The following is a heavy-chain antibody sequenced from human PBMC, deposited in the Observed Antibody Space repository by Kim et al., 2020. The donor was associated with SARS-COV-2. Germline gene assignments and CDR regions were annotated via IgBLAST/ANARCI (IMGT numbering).Heavy chain of an antibody. CDR2: INWNGGNT. CDR3: AREPSSGRDWYFDL. CDR1: GFTFDDYG. D-gene: IGHD3-10*01. V-gene: IGHV3-20*01. Sequence: GGSLRLSCAASGFTFDDYGMSWVRQAPGKGLEWVSGINWNGGNTGYADSVKGRFTISRDNAKNSLYLQMNSLRAEDTALYHCAREPSSGRDWYFDLWGRGTLVTVSS. J-gene: IGHJ2*01.